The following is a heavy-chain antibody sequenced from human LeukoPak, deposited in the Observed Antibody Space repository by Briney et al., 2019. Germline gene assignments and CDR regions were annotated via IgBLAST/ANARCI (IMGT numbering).Heavy chain of an antibody. J-gene: IGHJ3*02. CDR2: IIPIFGTA. D-gene: IGHD2-2*01. Sequence: GAPVKVSCKASGSTFSSYAISWVRQAPGQGLEWMGGIIPIFGTANYAQKFQGRVTITADESTSTAYMELSSLRSEDTAVYYCARTSDCSSTSCFDAFDIWGQGTMVTVSS. CDR1: GSTFSSYA. V-gene: IGHV1-69*13. CDR3: ARTSDCSSTSCFDAFDI.